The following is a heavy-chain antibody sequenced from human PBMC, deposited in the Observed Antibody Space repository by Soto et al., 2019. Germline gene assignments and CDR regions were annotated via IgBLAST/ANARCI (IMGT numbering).Heavy chain of an antibody. V-gene: IGHV1-46*01. J-gene: IGHJ3*02. Sequence: ASLKVSCKTSGYIFTSYYMHWVRRAPGQGLEWMGIINPSGGSTSYAQKFQDRVTMTRDTSTSTIYMDLSSLRSEDTAVYYCARASSTWTQAFDIWGQGTMVTVSS. CDR3: ARASSTWTQAFDI. D-gene: IGHD2-2*01. CDR1: GYIFTSYY. CDR2: INPSGGST.